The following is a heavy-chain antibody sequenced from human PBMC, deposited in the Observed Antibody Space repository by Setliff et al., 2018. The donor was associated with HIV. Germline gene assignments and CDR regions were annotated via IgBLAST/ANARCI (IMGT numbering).Heavy chain of an antibody. Sequence: ASVKVSCKASGYPFTDYYMHWVQQAPGKGLEWMGRVDPEDGETIYAEKFQGRVTITADTSTDTAYMELSSLRSEDTAVYYCATAGIAAAGENYMDVWGKGTTVTVSS. D-gene: IGHD6-13*01. CDR2: VDPEDGET. J-gene: IGHJ6*03. CDR3: ATAGIAAAGENYMDV. CDR1: GYPFTDYY. V-gene: IGHV1-69-2*01.